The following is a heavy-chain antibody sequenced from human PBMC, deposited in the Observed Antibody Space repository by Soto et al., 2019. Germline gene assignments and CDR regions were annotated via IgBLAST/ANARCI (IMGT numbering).Heavy chain of an antibody. Sequence: PSETLSLTCTVSGASISSGGYHWTWIRQHPGRGLEWIGSLYYSGSPHFNPSLRSRGTISVDTSENQFSLKLSSVTAADSAVYYCARVRDHPLFDSSAYADYWGQGTLVTVSS. CDR3: ARVRDHPLFDSSAYADY. CDR2: LYYSGSP. V-gene: IGHV4-31*03. CDR1: GASISSGGYH. D-gene: IGHD3-22*01. J-gene: IGHJ4*02.